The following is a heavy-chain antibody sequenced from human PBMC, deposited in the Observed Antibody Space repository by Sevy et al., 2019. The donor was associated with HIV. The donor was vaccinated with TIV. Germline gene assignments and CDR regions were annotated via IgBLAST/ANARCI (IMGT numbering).Heavy chain of an antibody. V-gene: IGHV4-59*08. CDR3: AGENAWGRGYS. Sequence: SETLSLTCTVSGGSITSLYWNWIRQPPGKGLEWIANIYYNGHINYNPSLKSRLTIPLDTSKNHFSLRLSSVTAADTAMYYCAGENAWGRGYSWGQGTLVTVSS. D-gene: IGHD1-26*01. CDR2: IYYNGHI. J-gene: IGHJ4*02. CDR1: GGSITSLY.